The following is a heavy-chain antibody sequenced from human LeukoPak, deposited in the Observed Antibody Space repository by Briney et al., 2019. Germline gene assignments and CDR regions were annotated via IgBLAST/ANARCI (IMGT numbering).Heavy chain of an antibody. CDR1: GFTFSSYE. V-gene: IGHV3-48*03. CDR2: ISSSGSTI. J-gene: IGHJ5*02. Sequence: GGSLRLSCAASGFTFSSYEMNWVRQAPGKGLEWVSYISSSGSTIYYADSVKGRFTISRDNAKNSLYLQMNSLRAEDTAVYYCARDLEEYSSSWYGNNWLDPWGQGTLVTVSS. D-gene: IGHD6-13*01. CDR3: ARDLEEYSSSWYGNNWLDP.